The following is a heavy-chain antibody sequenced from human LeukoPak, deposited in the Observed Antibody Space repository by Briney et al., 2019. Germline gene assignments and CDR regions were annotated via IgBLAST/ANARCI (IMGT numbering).Heavy chain of an antibody. CDR2: ISGSGGAT. Sequence: PGGSLRLSCAASGFTFNNYAMSWVRQAPGKGLEWVSAISGSGGATYYADSVKGRFTISRDNSKNTLFLHMNSLRVEDTAVYYCARDLASGYDFWSGNNWFDPWGQGTLVTVSS. V-gene: IGHV3-23*01. CDR1: GFTFNNYA. D-gene: IGHD3-3*01. CDR3: ARDLASGYDFWSGNNWFDP. J-gene: IGHJ5*02.